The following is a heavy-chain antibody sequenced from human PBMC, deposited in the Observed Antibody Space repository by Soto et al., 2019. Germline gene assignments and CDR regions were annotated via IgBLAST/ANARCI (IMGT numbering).Heavy chain of an antibody. CDR2: IYWDDDT. CDR1: GFSISNSGAG. D-gene: IGHD6-19*01. J-gene: IGHJ4*02. CDR3: AHKISSGFDY. V-gene: IGHV2-5*02. Sequence: QITLKESGPTLVKPTQTLTLTCTFSGFSISNSGAGVGWIRQPPGKALEWLALIYWDDDTRYSPSLKSRLTTTKDTSKNEVGLRMTNMDPVDTATYYYAHKISSGFDYWGQGTPVTVSS.